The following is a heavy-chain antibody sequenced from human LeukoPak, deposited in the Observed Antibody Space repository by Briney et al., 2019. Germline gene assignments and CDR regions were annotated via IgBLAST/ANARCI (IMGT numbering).Heavy chain of an antibody. J-gene: IGHJ4*02. V-gene: IGHV4-34*01. D-gene: IGHD1-1*01. CDR1: GGSFSGYY. CDR3: ARGQVAATRRKYNKNVLSFDY. CDR2: INHSGST. Sequence: PSETLSLTCAVYGGSFSGYYWSWIRQPPRKGLEWMGEINHSGSTNYNPSLKSRVTISVDTSKNQFSLKLSSVTAADTAVYYCARGQVAATRRKYNKNVLSFDYWGQGTLVTVSS.